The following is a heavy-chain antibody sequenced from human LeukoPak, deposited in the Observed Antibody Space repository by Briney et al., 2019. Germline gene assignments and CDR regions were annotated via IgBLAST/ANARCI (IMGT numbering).Heavy chain of an antibody. V-gene: IGHV3-7*01. J-gene: IGHJ4*02. CDR2: IKQDGGEK. CDR1: GFTFSDYW. D-gene: IGHD2-8*01. CDR3: AKGAGRNGGI. Sequence: GGSLRLSCAASGFTFSDYWMTWVRQAPGKGLEWVAHIKQDGGEKYYVDSVKGRFTISRDNAKNSLYLQMNSLRAEDTAVYYCAKGAGRNGGIWGQGILVTVSS.